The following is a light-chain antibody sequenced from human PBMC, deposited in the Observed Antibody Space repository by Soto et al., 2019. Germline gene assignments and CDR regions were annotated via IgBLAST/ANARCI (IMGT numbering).Light chain of an antibody. Sequence: ETVMTQSPATLSVSPGEGATLACRASQSVSINLAWYQQKLGQAPRLLIYGASTRATGIPARFSGSGSGTEFTLTISSLQSEDFAVYYCQPYNNWPPITFGQGTRLEIK. CDR3: QPYNNWPPIT. J-gene: IGKJ5*01. CDR1: QSVSIN. CDR2: GAS. V-gene: IGKV3-15*01.